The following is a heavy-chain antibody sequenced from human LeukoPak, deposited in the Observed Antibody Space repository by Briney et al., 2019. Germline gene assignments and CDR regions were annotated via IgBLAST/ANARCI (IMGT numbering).Heavy chain of an antibody. V-gene: IGHV3-30*02. J-gene: IGHJ4*02. D-gene: IGHD4-11*01. Sequence: PGGSLRLSCAASGFTFSSYGMHWVRQAPGKGLEWVAFIRYDGSNKYYADSVKGRFTISRDNSKSTLYLEMNSLRVEDTAVYYCTKVRSGSSNWALRVFDYWGQGALVTVSS. CDR2: IRYDGSNK. CDR3: TKVRSGSSNWALRVFDY. CDR1: GFTFSSYG.